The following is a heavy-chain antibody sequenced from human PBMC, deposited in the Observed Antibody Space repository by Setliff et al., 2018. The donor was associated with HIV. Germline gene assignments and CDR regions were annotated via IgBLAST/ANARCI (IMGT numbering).Heavy chain of an antibody. D-gene: IGHD6-25*01. J-gene: IGHJ5*02. Sequence: ASVKVSCKASGDTFTGYYMHWVRQAPGQGLGWMGWINPNSGGTNYAQKFQGRVTMTRDTSISTAYMELSRLRSDDTAVYYCAREDQTAGGFDPWGQGTLVTVSS. CDR2: INPNSGGT. CDR1: GDTFTGYY. V-gene: IGHV1-2*02. CDR3: AREDQTAGGFDP.